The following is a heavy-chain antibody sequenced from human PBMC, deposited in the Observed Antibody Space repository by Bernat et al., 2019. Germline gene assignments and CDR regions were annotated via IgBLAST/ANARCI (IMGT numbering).Heavy chain of an antibody. J-gene: IGHJ4*02. CDR1: GFTFSSYS. CDR2: LSRSSSTI. D-gene: IGHD6-13*01. CDR3: ARGRYSAAGTVGGTYYFDY. V-gene: IGHV3-48*04. Sequence: EVQLVESGGGLVQPGGSLRLSCSASGFTFSSYSMNWVRQAPGKGLEWVSYLSRSSSTIYYAGSVNGRFTMSSDNAKNSLYMPMNSLSAEETAVYYCARGRYSAAGTVGGTYYFDYWGQGTLVTVSS.